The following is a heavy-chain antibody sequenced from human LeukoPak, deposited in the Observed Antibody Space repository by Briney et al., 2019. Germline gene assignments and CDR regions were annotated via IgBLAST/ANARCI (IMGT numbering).Heavy chain of an antibody. CDR1: GFTFGSYG. D-gene: IGHD3-10*01. J-gene: IGHJ4*02. V-gene: IGHV3-30*18. Sequence: HPGRSLRLSCVASGFTFGSYGMHWVRQAPGKGLEWVAVISYDGSNKYYADSVKGRFTISRDNSKNTLYLQMNSLRAEDTAVYYCAKGFNYYGSGYYFDYWGQGTLVTVSS. CDR3: AKGFNYYGSGYYFDY. CDR2: ISYDGSNK.